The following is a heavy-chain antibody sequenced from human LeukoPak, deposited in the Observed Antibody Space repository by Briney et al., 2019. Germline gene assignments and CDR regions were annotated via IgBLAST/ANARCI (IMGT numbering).Heavy chain of an antibody. D-gene: IGHD3-3*01. CDR2: ISDSGGST. Sequence: GGSLRLSCAAPGVTFRSYAMTWVREAPGKGLDWVSTISDSGGSTYYADSVKGRFIISRDNSKKTLYLQMNSLRAEDTAVYYCAKSITIFAVVTGFDYWGQGTLVTVSS. V-gene: IGHV3-23*01. CDR1: GVTFRSYA. CDR3: AKSITIFAVVTGFDY. J-gene: IGHJ4*02.